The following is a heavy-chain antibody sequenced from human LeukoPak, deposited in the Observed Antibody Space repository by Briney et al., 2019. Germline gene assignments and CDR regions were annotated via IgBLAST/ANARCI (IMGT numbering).Heavy chain of an antibody. Sequence: GGSLRLSCTASGFSFSDYFMSWIRQAPGKGPEWIAHISSRGGTMYYADSVKGRFTISRDNAKNSLYLHMNSLRADDTAVYYCARDPGGYDYWGQGTLVTVSS. J-gene: IGHJ4*02. CDR1: GFSFSDYF. CDR3: ARDPGGYDY. V-gene: IGHV3-11*01. D-gene: IGHD3-10*01. CDR2: ISSRGGTM.